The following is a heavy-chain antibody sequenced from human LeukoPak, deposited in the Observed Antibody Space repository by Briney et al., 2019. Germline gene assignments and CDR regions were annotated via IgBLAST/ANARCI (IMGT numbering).Heavy chain of an antibody. CDR1: GFTFSNDF. Sequence: GGSLRLSCEASGFTFSNDFMTWVRQAPGKGLEWVANMRVDGSDIHYVDSVKGRFTISSDNARNALYLQMNSLRAEDTAVYYCAKDHDGDYGTDYWGQGTLVTVSS. V-gene: IGHV3-7*03. CDR3: AKDHDGDYGTDY. CDR2: MRVDGSDI. D-gene: IGHD4-17*01. J-gene: IGHJ4*02.